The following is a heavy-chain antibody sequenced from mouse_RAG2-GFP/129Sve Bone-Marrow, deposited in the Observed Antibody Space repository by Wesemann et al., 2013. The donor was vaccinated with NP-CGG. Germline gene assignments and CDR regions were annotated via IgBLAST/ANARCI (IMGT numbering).Heavy chain of an antibody. D-gene: IGHD1-1*01. CDR3: ARHSITTVPAWFAY. CDR2: ISSGGSYT. CDR1: GFTFSSYA. V-gene: IGHV5-9-3*01. Sequence: GGGLVKPGGSLKLSCAASGFTFSSYAMSWVRQTPEKRLEWVATISSGGSYTYYPDSVKGRFTISRDNAKNTLYLQMSSLRSEDTAMYYCARHSITTVPAWFAYWGQGTLVTVSA. J-gene: IGHJ3*01.